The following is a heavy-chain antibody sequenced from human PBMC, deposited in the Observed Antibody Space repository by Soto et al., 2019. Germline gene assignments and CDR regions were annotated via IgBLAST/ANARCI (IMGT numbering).Heavy chain of an antibody. V-gene: IGHV4-59*08. CDR2: IYYSGST. J-gene: IGHJ4*02. D-gene: IGHD1-26*01. Sequence: QVQLQESGPGLVKPSETLSLTCSVSGGSISNYYWNWIRQPPGKGLEWIGSIYYSGSTNYNPSLKSRVTISVDTSRNQCSLKLSSVTAADTAVYYCARRKNGKYSFDYWGQGTLVTVSS. CDR1: GGSISNYY. CDR3: ARRKNGKYSFDY.